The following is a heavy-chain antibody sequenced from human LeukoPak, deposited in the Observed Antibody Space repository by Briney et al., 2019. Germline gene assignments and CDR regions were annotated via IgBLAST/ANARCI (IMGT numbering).Heavy chain of an antibody. CDR2: IYYSGST. CDR1: GGSISSSSYY. D-gene: IGHD5-18*01. V-gene: IGHV4-39*07. Sequence: SETLSLTCTVSGGSISSSSYYWGWIRQPPGKGLEWIGSIYYSGSTYYNPSLKSRVTISVDTSKNQFSLKLSSVTAADTAVYYCARVGGYSYGFAFDYWGQGTLVTVSS. CDR3: ARVGGYSYGFAFDY. J-gene: IGHJ4*02.